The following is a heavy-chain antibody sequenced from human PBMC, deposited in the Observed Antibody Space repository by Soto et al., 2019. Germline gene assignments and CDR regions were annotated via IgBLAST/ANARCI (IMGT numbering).Heavy chain of an antibody. CDR1: GGSISGYY. J-gene: IGHJ6*03. CDR3: ARVLWGYCGTDCYPLDV. D-gene: IGHD2-21*02. CDR2: MYNTGST. Sequence: PSETLSLTCTVSGGSISGYYWSWIRQPPGKGLEWIGYMYNTGSTVYNPSFKSRVTISVDTSKNQFSLKLNSVTAADTAVYYCARVLWGYCGTDCYPLDVWGKGTRVTVP. V-gene: IGHV4-59*01.